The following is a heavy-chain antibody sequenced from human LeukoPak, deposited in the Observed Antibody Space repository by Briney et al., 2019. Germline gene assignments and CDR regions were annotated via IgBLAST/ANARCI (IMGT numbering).Heavy chain of an antibody. D-gene: IGHD6-13*01. CDR1: GGTFISYP. V-gene: IGHV3-64*02. CDR3: AGGSSWYLYY. J-gene: IGHJ4*02. Sequence: PGGSLSLSCAASGGTFISYPKHWVRQAPGKGLEYVSSITSNGVGTYYADSVKGRFTISRDNSKNTLYLEMGSLRDEDMAVYYCAGGSSWYLYYWGQGTLVTVSS. CDR2: ITSNGVGT.